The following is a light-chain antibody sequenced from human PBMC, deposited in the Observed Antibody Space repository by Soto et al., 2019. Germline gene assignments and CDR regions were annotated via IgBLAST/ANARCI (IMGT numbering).Light chain of an antibody. CDR3: QRYGSSLLVK. CDR2: GAS. Sequence: DSIALSCPESQGIGNALGWYQQKPGKPPKVLIYGASNLQSGVPPRFSGSGSGTDFTLAICSLQTEDFPVYFCQRYGSSLLVKIGQGTQLEI. V-gene: IGKV1-6*01. CDR1: QGIGNA. J-gene: IGKJ5*01.